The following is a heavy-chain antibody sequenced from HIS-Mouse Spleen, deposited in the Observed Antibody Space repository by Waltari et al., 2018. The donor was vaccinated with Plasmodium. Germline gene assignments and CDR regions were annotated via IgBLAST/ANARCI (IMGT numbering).Heavy chain of an antibody. D-gene: IGHD2-15*01. V-gene: IGHV4-34*01. CDR2: INHGGRT. J-gene: IGHJ4*02. CDR1: GGSFSGYY. CDR3: ARLVVVASKDSY. Sequence: QVQLQQWGAGLLKPSETLSLTCAVYGGSFSGYYWSWIRQPPGKGLEWIGEINHGGRTNYNPSRKSRVTISVDTSKNQLSLKLSSVTAADTAVYYCARLVVVASKDSYWGQGTLVTVSS.